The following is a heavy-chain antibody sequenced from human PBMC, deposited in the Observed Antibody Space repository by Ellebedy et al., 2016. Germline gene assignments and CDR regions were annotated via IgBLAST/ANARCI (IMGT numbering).Heavy chain of an antibody. CDR1: GLTVSSFF. Sequence: GESLKISXAPSGLTVSSFFMGWVRQAPGKGLEWVSTMRGDGAKTHLADSVKGRFTMSRDIPKNTVYLQMNRLRAEDTAVYYCYYGHYSGYWGQGTLVTVSS. V-gene: IGHV3-23*01. J-gene: IGHJ4*02. D-gene: IGHD4-17*01. CDR3: YYGHYSGY. CDR2: MRGDGAKT.